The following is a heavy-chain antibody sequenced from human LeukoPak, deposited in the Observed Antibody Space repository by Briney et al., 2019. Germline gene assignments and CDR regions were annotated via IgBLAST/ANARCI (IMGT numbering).Heavy chain of an antibody. D-gene: IGHD6-19*01. V-gene: IGHV4-4*07. CDR1: GGSISSYY. Sequence: SETLSLTCTVSGGSISSYYWSWIRQPAGKGLEWIGRIYTSGSTNYNPSLKSRVTMSVDTSKNQFSLKLSSVTAADTAVYYCASDLDASGWCNFDYWGQGTLVTVSS. CDR3: ASDLDASGWCNFDY. J-gene: IGHJ4*02. CDR2: IYTSGST.